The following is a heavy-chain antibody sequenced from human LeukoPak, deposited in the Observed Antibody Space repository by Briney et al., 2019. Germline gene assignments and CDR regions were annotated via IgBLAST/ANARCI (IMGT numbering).Heavy chain of an antibody. V-gene: IGHV4-59*01. D-gene: IGHD6-13*01. Sequence: SETLSLTCTVSGGSISSYYWSWIRQPPGKGLEWIGYIYYSGSTNYNPSLKSRVTISVDTSKNQFSLKLSSVTAADTAVYYCARDKGSSWYIFDYWGQGTLVTVSS. CDR3: ARDKGSSWYIFDY. CDR2: IYYSGST. CDR1: GGSISSYY. J-gene: IGHJ4*02.